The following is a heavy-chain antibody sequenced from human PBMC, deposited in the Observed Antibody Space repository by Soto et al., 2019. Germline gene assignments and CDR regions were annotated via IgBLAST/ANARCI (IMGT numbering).Heavy chain of an antibody. Sequence: EVQLVESGGGLVKPGGSLRLSCAASGFSFNNAWMTWVRQAPGKGLEWVGRIKSKTDGGTVEYAASVKDRFGISRDDSENTVYLQMNSLKTEDTGVYFCATYIIGWSWGQGTLVTVSS. D-gene: IGHD6-19*01. V-gene: IGHV3-15*01. CDR2: IKSKTDGGTV. J-gene: IGHJ4*02. CDR3: ATYIIGWS. CDR1: GFSFNNAW.